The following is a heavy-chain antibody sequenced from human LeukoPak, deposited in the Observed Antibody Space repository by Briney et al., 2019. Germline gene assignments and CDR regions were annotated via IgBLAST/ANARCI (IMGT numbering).Heavy chain of an antibody. Sequence: GGSLRLSCAASGFSFSSYEMNWVRQAPGKGLEWVSYISSSGTSIYYADFVKGRFTMSRDNSKNSLSLQMNSLRAEDSAMYYCARDMPKSGWFLGRDYFDYWGQGTLVTVSS. CDR2: ISSSGTSI. D-gene: IGHD6-19*01. J-gene: IGHJ4*02. CDR1: GFSFSSYE. V-gene: IGHV3-48*03. CDR3: ARDMPKSGWFLGRDYFDY.